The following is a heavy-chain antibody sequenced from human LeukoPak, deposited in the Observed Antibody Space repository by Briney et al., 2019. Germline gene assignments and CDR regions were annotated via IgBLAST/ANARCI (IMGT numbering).Heavy chain of an antibody. CDR2: IYYSGST. V-gene: IGHV4-30-4*01. J-gene: IGHJ4*02. D-gene: IGHD3-9*01. Sequence: PSETLSLTCTVSGGSISSGDYYWSWIRQPPGKGLEWIGYIYYSGSTYYNPSLKSRVTISVDTSKNQFSLKLSSVTAADTAVYYCAKDRGGYADWLLFHFDYWGQGTLVTVSS. CDR1: GGSISSGDYY. CDR3: AKDRGGYADWLLFHFDY.